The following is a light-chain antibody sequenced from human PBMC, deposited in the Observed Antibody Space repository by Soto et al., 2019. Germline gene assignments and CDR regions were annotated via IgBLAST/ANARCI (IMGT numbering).Light chain of an antibody. J-gene: IGKJ3*01. Sequence: EIVLTQSPGTLSLSPGERATLSCRASQSVSSSYLAWYQQKPGQAPRLLIYGASSRATGIPDRFSGSGSGTDFTLTISRLEPEDVAVYYCQQCGSSLFTFGPGTKVDIK. CDR3: QQCGSSLFT. V-gene: IGKV3-20*01. CDR2: GAS. CDR1: QSVSSSY.